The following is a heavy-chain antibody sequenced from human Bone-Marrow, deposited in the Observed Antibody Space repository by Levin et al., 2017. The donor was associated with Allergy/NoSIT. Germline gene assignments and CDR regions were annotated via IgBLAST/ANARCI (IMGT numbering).Heavy chain of an antibody. J-gene: IGHJ6*03. D-gene: IGHD6-19*01. CDR3: ARIIVGPRRVVAGNFYYYVDV. CDR1: GGSFSGYY. Sequence: SETLSLTCAVYGGSFSGYYWSWIRHLPGKGLEWIGEINHSGDTNYNPSLKSRFTILVDTSKNQFSLRLSSVTAADTAVYYCARIIVGPRRVVAGNFYYYVDVWGKGTTVTVSS. CDR2: INHSGDT. V-gene: IGHV4-34*01.